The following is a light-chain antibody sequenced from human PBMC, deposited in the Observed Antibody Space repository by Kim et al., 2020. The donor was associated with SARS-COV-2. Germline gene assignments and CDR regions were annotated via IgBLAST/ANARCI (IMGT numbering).Light chain of an antibody. CDR1: SSNIGRNS. Sequence: VTIYCSGSSSNIGRNSVNWCQQVPGTAPKLLVYSNNQRPSGVPDRFAGSGSGTSASLAISGLQSEDEADYYCAAWDDSLNGYYAFGTGTKVTVL. J-gene: IGLJ1*01. CDR3: AAWDDSLNGYYA. V-gene: IGLV1-44*01. CDR2: SNN.